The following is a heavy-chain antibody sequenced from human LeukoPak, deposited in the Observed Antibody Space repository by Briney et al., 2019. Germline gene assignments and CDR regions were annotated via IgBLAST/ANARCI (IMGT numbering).Heavy chain of an antibody. CDR1: GYTLTELS. J-gene: IGHJ4*02. Sequence: ASVKVSCKVSGYTLTELSMHWIRQAPGKGLEWMGGFDPEDGETIYAQKFQGRVTITEDTSTDTAYMELSSLRSEDTAVYYCATFTRITFGYYFDYWGQGTLVTVSS. V-gene: IGHV1-24*01. CDR2: FDPEDGET. CDR3: ATFTRITFGYYFDY. D-gene: IGHD3-16*01.